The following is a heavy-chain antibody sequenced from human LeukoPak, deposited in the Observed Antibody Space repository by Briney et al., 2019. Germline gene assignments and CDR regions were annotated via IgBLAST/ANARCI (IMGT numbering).Heavy chain of an antibody. Sequence: GGSLRLSCAASGFTFSSYGMHWVRQAPGKGLEWVSSISGGGETTYYADSAKGRFTISRDNSQNTLYLQMNSLRAEDTAVYYCARDYADYVGYFFFDYWGQGTRVTVSS. J-gene: IGHJ4*02. CDR2: ISGGGETT. D-gene: IGHD4-17*01. V-gene: IGHV3-23*01. CDR3: ARDYADYVGYFFFDY. CDR1: GFTFSSYG.